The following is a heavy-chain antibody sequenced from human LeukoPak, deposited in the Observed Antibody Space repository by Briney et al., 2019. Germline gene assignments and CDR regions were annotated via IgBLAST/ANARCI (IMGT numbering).Heavy chain of an antibody. J-gene: IGHJ4*02. V-gene: IGHV4-59*08. Sequence: SETLSLTCTVSGGSISNYYWSWIRQPPGKGLEWIGYIYNSGSTNYNPPLKSRVTISVDTSKNQFSLRLSSVTAADTAMYYCARQLDRSPWVDYWGEGTLVTVSS. D-gene: IGHD1-26*01. CDR3: ARQLDRSPWVDY. CDR2: IYNSGST. CDR1: GGSISNYY.